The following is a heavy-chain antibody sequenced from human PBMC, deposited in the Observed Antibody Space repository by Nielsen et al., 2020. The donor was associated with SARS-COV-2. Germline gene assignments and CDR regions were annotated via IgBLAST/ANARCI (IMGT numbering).Heavy chain of an antibody. Sequence: SETLSLTCTVSGGSISSGGYYWSWIRQHPGKGLEWIGYIYYSGSTNYNPSLKSRVTISVDTSKNQFSLKLSSVTAADTAVYYCARSGFRGVIARTMDVWGKGTTVTVSS. V-gene: IGHV4-61*08. CDR1: GGSISSGGYY. D-gene: IGHD3-10*01. CDR3: ARSGFRGVIARTMDV. J-gene: IGHJ6*03. CDR2: IYYSGST.